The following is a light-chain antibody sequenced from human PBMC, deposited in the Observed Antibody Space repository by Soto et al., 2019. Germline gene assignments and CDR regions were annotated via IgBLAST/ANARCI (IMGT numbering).Light chain of an antibody. Sequence: ERVMTQSPATLSVSPGERATLSCRASQSVGSNLAWYQQKPGQAPRLLIYGASNRATGIPDRFSGSGSGTDFTLTISRLEPEDFAVYYCQRYGSSGTFGQGTKVDIK. J-gene: IGKJ1*01. CDR1: QSVGSN. CDR2: GAS. CDR3: QRYGSSGT. V-gene: IGKV3-20*01.